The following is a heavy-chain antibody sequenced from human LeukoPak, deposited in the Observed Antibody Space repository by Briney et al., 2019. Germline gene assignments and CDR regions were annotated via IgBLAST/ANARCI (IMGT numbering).Heavy chain of an antibody. V-gene: IGHV1-3*01. Sequence: ASVKVSCKASGYTFTSYAMHWVRQAPGQRLEWMGWINAGNGNTKYSQKFQGRVTITRDTSASTAYMELSSLRSEDTAVYYCARVYNWNYGRQYYFDYWGQGTLVTVSS. CDR2: INAGNGNT. J-gene: IGHJ4*02. CDR1: GYTFTSYA. CDR3: ARVYNWNYGRQYYFDY. D-gene: IGHD1-7*01.